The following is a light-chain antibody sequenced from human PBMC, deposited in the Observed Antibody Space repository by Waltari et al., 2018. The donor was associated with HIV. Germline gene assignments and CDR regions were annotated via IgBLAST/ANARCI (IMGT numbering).Light chain of an antibody. CDR2: KAS. V-gene: IGKV1-5*03. Sequence: DIRMTQSPSVLHASVGDSVRITCRASRSADKWVAWYQQKPGKAPRLLIHKASTLQNGVPSRFSGRGSGTEFTLTISSLQPDDFATYYCQQYNSLPTFGGGTEV. CDR3: QQYNSLPT. CDR1: RSADKW. J-gene: IGKJ4*01.